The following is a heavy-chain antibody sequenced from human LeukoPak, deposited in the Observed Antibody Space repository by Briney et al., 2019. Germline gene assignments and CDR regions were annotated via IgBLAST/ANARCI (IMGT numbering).Heavy chain of an antibody. J-gene: IGHJ5*02. CDR2: ISGSGGNT. Sequence: GGSLRLSCAASGFTFSSSAMSWVRQAPGKGLEWVSAISGSGGNTYYADSVKGRFTISRDNSKNTVYLQMNSLRAEDTAVYYCAKDRGYRSPFDPWGQGTLVTVSS. CDR1: GFTFSSSA. D-gene: IGHD2-15*01. CDR3: AKDRGYRSPFDP. V-gene: IGHV3-23*01.